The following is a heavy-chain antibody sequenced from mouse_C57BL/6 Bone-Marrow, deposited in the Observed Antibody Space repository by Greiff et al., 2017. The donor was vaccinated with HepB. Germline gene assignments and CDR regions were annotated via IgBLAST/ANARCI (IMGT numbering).Heavy chain of an antibody. J-gene: IGHJ2*01. V-gene: IGHV1-64*01. Sequence: QVQLQQPGAELVKPGASVKLSCKASGYTFTSYWMHWVKQRPGQGLEWIGMIHPNSGSTNYNEKFKSKATLTVDKSSSTAYMQLSSLTSEDSAAYYCARPITTVVYFDYWGQGTTLTVSS. CDR3: ARPITTVVYFDY. D-gene: IGHD1-1*01. CDR2: IHPNSGST. CDR1: GYTFTSYW.